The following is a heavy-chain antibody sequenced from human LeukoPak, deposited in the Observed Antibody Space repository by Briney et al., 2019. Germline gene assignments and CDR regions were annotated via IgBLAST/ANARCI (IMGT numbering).Heavy chain of an antibody. D-gene: IGHD3-9*01. CDR3: ARVPGHTGYFDWLGRSGPFDY. CDR2: IRYDGSNK. V-gene: IGHV3-30*02. J-gene: IGHJ4*02. CDR1: GFTFSSYG. Sequence: GGSLRLSCAASGFTFSSYGMHWVRQAPGKGLEWVAFIRYDGSNKYYADSVKGRFTISRDNSKNTLYLQMNSLRAEDTAVYYCARVPGHTGYFDWLGRSGPFDYWGQGALVTVSS.